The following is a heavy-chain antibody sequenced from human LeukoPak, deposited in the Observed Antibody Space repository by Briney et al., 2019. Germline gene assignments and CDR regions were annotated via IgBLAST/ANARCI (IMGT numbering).Heavy chain of an antibody. D-gene: IGHD5-24*01. V-gene: IGHV3-9*01. CDR2: ISWSSCSI. J-gene: IGHJ4*02. CDR3: AKEVGRDGYNFHFDS. Sequence: PGGSLRLSCAASGFTFDDYAMHWARHAPGKGLEGVSGISWSSCSIVYADSVKGGFTISRDNAKNPLYLQMNSVRAGDAALYYCAKEVGRDGYNFHFDSWGPGALVTVSS. CDR1: GFTFDDYA.